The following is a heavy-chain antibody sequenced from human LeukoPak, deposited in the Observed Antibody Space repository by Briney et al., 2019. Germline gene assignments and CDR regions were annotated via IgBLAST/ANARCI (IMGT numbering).Heavy chain of an antibody. CDR1: GYSLSSGSY. Sequence: SETLSLTCAVSGYSLSSGSYWGWIRQPPGKGREGIGRIYHSGSTYYTPSFKSRVTIPVDTSKNQFSLRLSSVTAADTSVYDCARHRVGSGDTYYDFWSGYSGFDPWGQGTLVTVSS. CDR3: ARHRVGSGDTYYDFWSGYSGFDP. V-gene: IGHV4-38-2*01. J-gene: IGHJ5*02. CDR2: IYHSGST. D-gene: IGHD3-3*01.